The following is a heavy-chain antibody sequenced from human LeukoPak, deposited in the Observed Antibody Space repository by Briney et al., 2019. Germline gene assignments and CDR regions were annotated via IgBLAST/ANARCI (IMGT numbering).Heavy chain of an antibody. V-gene: IGHV3-13*01. D-gene: IGHD1-1*01. CDR3: ARVAKERVGGVYYFDY. CDR1: GFTFSDYD. Sequence: GGSLRLSCAASGFTFSDYDMHWVRQATGKGLEWVSAIGTAGDTYYTGSVKGRFTSSRENAKNSLYLQMNSLRAGDTAVYYCARVAKERVGGVYYFDYWGQGTLVTVSS. CDR2: IGTAGDT. J-gene: IGHJ4*02.